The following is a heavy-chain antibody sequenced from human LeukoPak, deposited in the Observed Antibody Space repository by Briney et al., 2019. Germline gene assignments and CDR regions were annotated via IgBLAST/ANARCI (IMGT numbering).Heavy chain of an antibody. CDR3: ARDVGYCSGGSCSTLFDY. Sequence: GASVKVSCKASGYTFTGYYMHWVRQAPGQGLEWMGWINPNSGGTNYAQKFQGRVTMTRDTSISTAHMELSRLRSDDTAVYYCARDVGYCSGGSCSTLFDYWGQGTLVTVSS. D-gene: IGHD2-15*01. CDR2: INPNSGGT. V-gene: IGHV1-2*02. J-gene: IGHJ4*02. CDR1: GYTFTGYY.